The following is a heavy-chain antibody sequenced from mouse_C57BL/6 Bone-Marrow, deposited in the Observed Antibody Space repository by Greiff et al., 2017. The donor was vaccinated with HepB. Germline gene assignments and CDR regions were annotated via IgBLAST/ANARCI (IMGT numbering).Heavy chain of an antibody. CDR3: TRLLPIYYYGSSYDLYAMDY. Sequence: VQLKESGTVLARPGASVKMSCKTSGYTFTSYWMHWVKQRPGQGLEWIGAIYPGNSDTSYNQKFKGKAKLTAVTSASTAYMELSSLTNEDSAVYYCTRLLPIYYYGSSYDLYAMDYWGQGTSVTVSS. CDR2: IYPGNSDT. CDR1: GYTFTSYW. V-gene: IGHV1-5*01. D-gene: IGHD1-1*01. J-gene: IGHJ4*01.